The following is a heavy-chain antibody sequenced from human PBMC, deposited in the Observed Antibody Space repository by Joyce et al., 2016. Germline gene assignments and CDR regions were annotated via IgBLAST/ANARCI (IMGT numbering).Heavy chain of an antibody. CDR2: INYSGGS. D-gene: IGHD3-9*01. CDR1: GGSISDAIYY. Sequence: QVQLQESGPGLLKRSQTLSLTCCVSGGSISDAIYYWSWIRQPPGKGLVWVGYINYSGGSYYNASLKSRVTVSANMSKNQFSRNLSSVTAADTAVYFWAREIDGLTGYFDYWGQGILVTVAS. J-gene: IGHJ4*02. V-gene: IGHV4-30-4*01. CDR3: AREIDGLTGYFDY.